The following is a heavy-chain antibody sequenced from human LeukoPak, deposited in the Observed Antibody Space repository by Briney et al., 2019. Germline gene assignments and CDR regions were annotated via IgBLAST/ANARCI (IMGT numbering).Heavy chain of an antibody. CDR1: GGSFSGYY. D-gene: IGHD2-21*02. CDR3: ARHISCGGDCYGYAFDI. J-gene: IGHJ3*02. Sequence: SETLSLTCAVYGGSFSGYYWSWIRQPPGKGLEWIGEINHSGSTNYNPSLKSRVTISVDTSKNQFPLKLSSVTAADTAVYYCARHISCGGDCYGYAFDIWGQGTMVTVSS. CDR2: INHSGST. V-gene: IGHV4-34*01.